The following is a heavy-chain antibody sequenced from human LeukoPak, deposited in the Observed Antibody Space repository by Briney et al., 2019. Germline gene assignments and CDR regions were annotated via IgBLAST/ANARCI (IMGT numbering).Heavy chain of an antibody. V-gene: IGHV4-38-2*02. CDR1: GYSIISGYY. D-gene: IGHD3-3*01. J-gene: IGHJ6*03. CDR2: IYHSGST. CDR3: ARGPSASYYDFWSGYYGGRDYYYYCMDV. Sequence: SETLSLTCTVSGYSIISGYYWCWLRQPPGKGLEWIGSIYHSGSTYYIPSLKSRVTISVDTSKNQFSLKLSSVTAADTAVYYCARGPSASYYDFWSGYYGGRDYYYYCMDVWGKGTTVTVSS.